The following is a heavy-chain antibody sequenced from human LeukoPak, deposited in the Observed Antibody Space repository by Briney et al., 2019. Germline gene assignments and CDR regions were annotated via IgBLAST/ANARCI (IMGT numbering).Heavy chain of an antibody. CDR3: ARLYYYDSSGYDDAFDI. V-gene: IGHV3-53*01. Sequence: GGSLRLSCAASGFTFSSYSMNWVRQAPGKGLEWVSVIYSGGSTYYADSVKGRFTISRDNSKNTLYLQMNSLRAEDTAVYYCARLYYYDSSGYDDAFDIWGQGTMVTVSS. D-gene: IGHD3-22*01. CDR1: GFTFSSYS. CDR2: IYSGGST. J-gene: IGHJ3*02.